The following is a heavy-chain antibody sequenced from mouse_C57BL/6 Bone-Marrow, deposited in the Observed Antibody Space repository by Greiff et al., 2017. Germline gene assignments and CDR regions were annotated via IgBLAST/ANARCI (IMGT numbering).Heavy chain of an antibody. CDR2: INPNNGGT. CDR1: GYTFTDYY. J-gene: IGHJ1*03. V-gene: IGHV1-26*01. CDR3: ASYYCSSYWYFDV. Sequence: VQLQQSGPELVKPGASVKISCTASGYTFTDYYMYWVKQSHGKSLEWIGDINPNNGGTSYNQKFKGKATLTVDKSSSTAYMEHRSLTSEDSAVYYCASYYCSSYWYFDVWGTVTTVTVSS. D-gene: IGHD1-1*01.